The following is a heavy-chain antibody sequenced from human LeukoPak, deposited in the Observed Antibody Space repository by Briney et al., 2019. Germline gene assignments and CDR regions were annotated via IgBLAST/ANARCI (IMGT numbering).Heavy chain of an antibody. CDR2: INQDGSEK. CDR1: GFTFSTFW. CDR3: ANDYARQRGY. Sequence: PGGSPRLSCAASGFTFSTFWLSWVRQAPGKGLEWVANINQDGSEKYYVDSVKGRFTISRDNAKSSLYLQMNSLRAEDTAVYYCANDYARQRGYWGQGTLVTVSS. J-gene: IGHJ4*02. D-gene: IGHD4-17*01. V-gene: IGHV3-7*01.